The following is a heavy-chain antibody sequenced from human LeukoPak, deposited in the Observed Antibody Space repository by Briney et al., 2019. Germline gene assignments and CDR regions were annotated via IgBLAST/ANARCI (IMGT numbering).Heavy chain of an antibody. CDR3: ARDRMGGSFDY. J-gene: IGHJ4*02. D-gene: IGHD2-15*01. CDR2: ITGDSNTI. V-gene: IGHV3-48*01. Sequence: GGSLRLSYAASGFAFSPYAMNWVRQAPGKGLEWVSFITGDSNTIYYADSMKGRFTVSRDNAENSLYLQMNSLRAEDTAVYYCARDRMGGSFDYWGQGTLVTVSS. CDR1: GFAFSPYA.